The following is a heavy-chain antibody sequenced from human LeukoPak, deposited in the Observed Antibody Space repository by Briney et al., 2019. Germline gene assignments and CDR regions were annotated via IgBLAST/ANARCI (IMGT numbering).Heavy chain of an antibody. CDR2: INPNSGGT. D-gene: IGHD6-13*01. J-gene: IGHJ4*02. CDR3: TALGIAAAGVDY. Sequence: ASVKVSCKASGYTFTGYYMHWVRQAPGQGLEWMGWINPNSGGTNYAQKFQGRVTMTRDTSISTAYMELSRLRSDDTAVYFCTALGIAAAGVDYWGQGTLVTVSS. V-gene: IGHV1-2*02. CDR1: GYTFTGYY.